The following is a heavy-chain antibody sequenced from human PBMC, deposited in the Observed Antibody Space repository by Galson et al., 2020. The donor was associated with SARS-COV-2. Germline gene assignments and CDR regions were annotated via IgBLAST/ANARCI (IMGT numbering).Heavy chain of an antibody. CDR3: ARDAESYYDILTGPQTHYYYYYMDG. CDR1: GYTITAYY. J-gene: IGHJ6*03. D-gene: IGHD3-9*01. Sequence: ASVKVSCKASGYTITAYYMHWVRQAPAQGLEWRGWINPNSGGTTYAQNFQGRVTTTRDKSISTAYMELSRLGSDDTAVYYCARDAESYYDILTGPQTHYYYYYMDGWGKGTTVTVSS. V-gene: IGHV1-2*02. CDR2: INPNSGGT.